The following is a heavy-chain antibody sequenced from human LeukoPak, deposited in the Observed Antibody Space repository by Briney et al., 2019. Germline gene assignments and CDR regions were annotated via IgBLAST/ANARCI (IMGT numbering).Heavy chain of an antibody. J-gene: IGHJ4*02. CDR1: GYTFTGYY. D-gene: IGHD3-3*01. CDR2: INPNSGGT. CDR3: ARVCYDFWSGYSTQYYFDY. V-gene: IGHV1-2*02. Sequence: GASVKVSCKASGYTFTGYYMHWVRQAPGQGLEWMGWINPNSGGTNYAQKFQGRVTMTRDTSISTAYMELSRPRSDDTAVYYCARVCYDFWSGYSTQYYFDYWGQGTLVTVSS.